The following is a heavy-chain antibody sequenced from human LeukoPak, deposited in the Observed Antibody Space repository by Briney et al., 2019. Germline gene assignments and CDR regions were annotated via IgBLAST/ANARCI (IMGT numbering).Heavy chain of an antibody. CDR1: GGSISSSNW. J-gene: IGHJ5*02. Sequence: PSETLSLTCAVSGGSISSSNWWSWVRQPPGKGLEWIGEIYHSGSTNYDPSLKSRVTISVDKSKNQFSLKLSSVTAADTAVYYCARVGDRKYYSDSSGYYYWFDPWGQGTLVTVSS. D-gene: IGHD3-22*01. V-gene: IGHV4-4*02. CDR2: IYHSGST. CDR3: ARVGDRKYYSDSSGYYYWFDP.